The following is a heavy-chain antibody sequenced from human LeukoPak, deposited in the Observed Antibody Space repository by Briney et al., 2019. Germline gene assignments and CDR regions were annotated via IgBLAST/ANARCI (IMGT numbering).Heavy chain of an antibody. CDR2: IYYSGST. D-gene: IGHD2-15*01. CDR1: GGSISSYY. Sequence: SETLSLTCTVSGGSISSYYWSWIRQPPGKGLEWIGYIYYSGSTNYNPSLKSRVTISVDTSKNQFSLKLSSVTAADAAMYYCARLTLGYCSGGTCEHFDNWGQGTLVTVSS. J-gene: IGHJ4*02. CDR3: ARLTLGYCSGGTCEHFDN. V-gene: IGHV4-59*08.